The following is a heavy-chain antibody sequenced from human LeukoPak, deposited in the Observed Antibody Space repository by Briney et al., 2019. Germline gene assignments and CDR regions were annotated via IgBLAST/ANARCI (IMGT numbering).Heavy chain of an antibody. V-gene: IGHV3-48*02. Sequence: GGSLRLSCAASGFTFSASNMNWVRQAPEKGLEWVSSISSGSSAIYYADSVRGRFTISKDNAKKSLYLQMNSLRDEDTAVYYCARGDGWFGELSNFDYWGQGTLVTVSS. CDR2: ISSGSSAI. D-gene: IGHD3-10*01. CDR1: GFTFSASN. J-gene: IGHJ4*02. CDR3: ARGDGWFGELSNFDY.